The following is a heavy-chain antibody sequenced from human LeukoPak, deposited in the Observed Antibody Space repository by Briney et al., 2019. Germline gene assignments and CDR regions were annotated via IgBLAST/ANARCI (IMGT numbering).Heavy chain of an antibody. Sequence: ASVKVSCKASGGTFSSYAISWVRQAPGQGLEWMGGIIPIFGTANYAQKFQGRVTITADESTSTAYMELSSLRSEDTAVYYCAREVQVVPAATHYYYYYMDVWGNGTTVTVSS. CDR3: AREVQVVPAATHYYYYYMDV. V-gene: IGHV1-69*13. CDR2: IIPIFGTA. J-gene: IGHJ6*03. CDR1: GGTFSSYA. D-gene: IGHD2-2*01.